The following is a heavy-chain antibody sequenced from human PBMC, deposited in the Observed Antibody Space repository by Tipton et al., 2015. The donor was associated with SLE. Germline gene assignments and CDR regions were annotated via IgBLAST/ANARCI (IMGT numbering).Heavy chain of an antibody. CDR1: GGSISSHY. D-gene: IGHD6-6*01. Sequence: TLSLTCTVSGGSISSHYWSWIRQPPGKGLEWIGYIYYSGSTNYNPSLKSRVTISVDTSKNQFSLKLTSVTAADTAVYYCASYSSSYFDYWGQGTLVTVSS. J-gene: IGHJ4*02. V-gene: IGHV4-59*11. CDR3: ASYSSSYFDY. CDR2: IYYSGST.